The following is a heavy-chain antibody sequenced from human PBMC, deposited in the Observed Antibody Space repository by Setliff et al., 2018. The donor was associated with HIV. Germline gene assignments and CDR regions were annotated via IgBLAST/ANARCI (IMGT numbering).Heavy chain of an antibody. CDR1: GYTFTSYG. D-gene: IGHD1-26*01. CDR3: ARVPHRVVGTTTLLYHFDY. CDR2: ISAYNGNT. J-gene: IGHJ4*02. Sequence: ASVKVSCKASGYTFTSYGISWVRQAPGQGLEWMGWISAYNGNTNYAQKLQGRVTMTTDTSTSTAYMELRSLRSDDSAVYYCARVPHRVVGTTTLLYHFDYWGLGTLVTVSS. V-gene: IGHV1-18*01.